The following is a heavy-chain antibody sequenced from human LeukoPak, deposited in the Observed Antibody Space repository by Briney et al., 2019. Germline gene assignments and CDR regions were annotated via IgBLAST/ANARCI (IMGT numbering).Heavy chain of an antibody. J-gene: IGHJ4*02. Sequence: GGSLRLSCAASGFTFSSYAMSWVRQAPGKGLEWVSAISGSGGSTYYADSVKGRFTISRDNAKNSLYLQMNSLRAEDTAVYYCARGWVGASTSFDYWGQGTLVTVSS. V-gene: IGHV3-23*01. CDR3: ARGWVGASTSFDY. CDR2: ISGSGGST. CDR1: GFTFSSYA. D-gene: IGHD1-26*01.